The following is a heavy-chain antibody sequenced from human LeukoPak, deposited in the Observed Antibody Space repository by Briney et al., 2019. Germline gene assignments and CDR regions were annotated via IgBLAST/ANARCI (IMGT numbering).Heavy chain of an antibody. CDR1: RFTFTDAW. Sequence: GGSLRLSCAASRFTFTDAWMSWVRQGPGKGLEWVGRLKSKSGGGTTDYAAPVKDRFTISRDDSKNTLYLQTNSLKTEHTAVYYCTRGSSWSGFGFDYWGQGTLVTVSS. J-gene: IGHJ4*02. CDR2: LKSKSGGGTT. V-gene: IGHV3-15*01. CDR3: TRGSSWSGFGFDY. D-gene: IGHD3-3*01.